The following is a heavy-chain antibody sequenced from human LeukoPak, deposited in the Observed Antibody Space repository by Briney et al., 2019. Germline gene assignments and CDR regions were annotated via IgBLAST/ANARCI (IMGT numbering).Heavy chain of an antibody. CDR1: GGSISSHY. J-gene: IGHJ4*02. CDR3: ARADSSGLDY. Sequence: SETLSLTCTVSGGSISSHYWSWIRQPPGKGLEWIGYIYYSGSTNYNPSLKSRVTISVDTSKNQFSLKLSSVTAADTAVYYCARADSSGLDYWGQGTLVTVSS. CDR2: IYYSGST. D-gene: IGHD3-22*01. V-gene: IGHV4-59*11.